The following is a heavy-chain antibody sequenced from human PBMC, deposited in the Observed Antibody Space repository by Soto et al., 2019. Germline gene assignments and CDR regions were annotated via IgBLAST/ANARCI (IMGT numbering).Heavy chain of an antibody. J-gene: IGHJ6*02. D-gene: IGHD2-21*01. CDR1: GGSISAYY. CDR2: IYYSGDT. Sequence: PSETLSLTCTVSGGSISAYYWTWVRQPPGKGLERIGDIYYSGDTKHNPSLKSRVTISVDTSKSQFSLKLRSVTAADTAVYYCARGRGRKEFHSHISLPYYYGMDVWGQGTTVTVSS. V-gene: IGHV4-59*12. CDR3: ARGRGRKEFHSHISLPYYYGMDV.